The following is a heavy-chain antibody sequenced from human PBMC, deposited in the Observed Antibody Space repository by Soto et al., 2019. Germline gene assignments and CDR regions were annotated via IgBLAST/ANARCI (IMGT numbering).Heavy chain of an antibody. D-gene: IGHD3-3*01. Sequence: GSLRLSCAASVFTFSSYSMNWVRQAPGKGLEWVSSISSSSSYIYYADSVKGRFTISRDNAKNSLYLQMNSLRAEDTAVYYCARGDFWSGYSPVNWFDPWGQGTLVTVSS. J-gene: IGHJ5*02. CDR2: ISSSSSYI. CDR3: ARGDFWSGYSPVNWFDP. CDR1: VFTFSSYS. V-gene: IGHV3-21*01.